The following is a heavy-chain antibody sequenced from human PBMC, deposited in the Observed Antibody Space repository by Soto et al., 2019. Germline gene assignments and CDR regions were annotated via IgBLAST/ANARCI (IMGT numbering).Heavy chain of an antibody. CDR2: ISSNGGSS. CDR1: GFMSSSYA. Sequence: PGASLRLSCTASGFMSSSYAMHWVRQAPGKGLEYVSAISSNGGSSYYADSVKGRFTISRDTSKNTLYLQMSSLRAEDSAVYYCVKMDYYYRQDVSGQGTTDTVSS. CDR3: VKMDYYYRQDV. J-gene: IGHJ6*02. V-gene: IGHV3-64D*06.